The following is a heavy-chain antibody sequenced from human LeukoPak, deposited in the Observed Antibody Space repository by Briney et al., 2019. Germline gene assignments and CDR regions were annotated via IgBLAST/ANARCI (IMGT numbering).Heavy chain of an antibody. D-gene: IGHD5-12*01. V-gene: IGHV3-21*01. CDR1: GFTFSSYS. Sequence: GGSLRLSCAASGFTFSSYSMNWVRQAPGKGLEWVSSISSSSSYIYYADSVKGRFTISRDNAKNSLYLQMNSLRAEDTAVYYCARPNGYSGYDPVDYWGQGTLVTVSS. J-gene: IGHJ4*02. CDR2: ISSSSSYI. CDR3: ARPNGYSGYDPVDY.